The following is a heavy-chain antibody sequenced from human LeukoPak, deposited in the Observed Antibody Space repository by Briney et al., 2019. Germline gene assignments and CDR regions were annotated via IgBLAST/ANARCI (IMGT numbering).Heavy chain of an antibody. CDR1: GSTFSSYG. CDR2: ISYDGSNK. V-gene: IGHV3-30*03. Sequence: GGSLRLSCAASGSTFSSYGMHWVRQAPGKGLEWVAVISYDGSNKYYADSVKGRFAISRDNSKNTLFLQMNNLRSEDTALYYCVSPTADYPFLYYFDSWGQGTLVTVSS. D-gene: IGHD5-12*01. CDR3: VSPTADYPFLYYFDS. J-gene: IGHJ4*02.